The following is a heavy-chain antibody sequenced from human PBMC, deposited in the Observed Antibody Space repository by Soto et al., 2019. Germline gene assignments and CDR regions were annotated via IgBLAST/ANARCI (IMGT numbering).Heavy chain of an antibody. CDR2: IIPIFGTA. J-gene: IGHJ5*02. CDR1: GGTFSSYA. Sequence: QVQLVQSGAEVKKPGSSVKVSCKASGGTFSSYAISWVRQAPGQGLEWMGGIIPIFGTANYAQKFKGRVTITADESTSTAYMELSSLRSEDTAVYYCAREGVSGYCSSTSCYIWFDPWGQGTLVTVSS. D-gene: IGHD2-2*02. V-gene: IGHV1-69*01. CDR3: AREGVSGYCSSTSCYIWFDP.